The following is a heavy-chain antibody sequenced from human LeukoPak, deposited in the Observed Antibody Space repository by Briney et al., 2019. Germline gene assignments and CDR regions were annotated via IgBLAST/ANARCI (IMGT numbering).Heavy chain of an antibody. J-gene: IGHJ4*02. V-gene: IGHV3-21*01. D-gene: IGHD5-18*01. Sequence: GGSLRLSCAASGFTFSSYSMNWVRQAPGKGLEWVSSISSSSSYIYYADSVKGRFTISRDNAKNSLYLQMNSLRAEDTAVYYCARDFLRILQLSHWGQGTLVTVSS. CDR1: GFTFSSYS. CDR2: ISSSSSYI. CDR3: ARDFLRILQLSH.